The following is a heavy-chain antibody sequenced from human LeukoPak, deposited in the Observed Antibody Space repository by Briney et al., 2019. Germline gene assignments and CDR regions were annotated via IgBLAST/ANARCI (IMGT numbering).Heavy chain of an antibody. CDR3: ARGGRGWLEHAFDI. D-gene: IGHD6-19*01. CDR2: MNPNSGNT. V-gene: IGHV1-8*01. J-gene: IGHJ3*02. Sequence: ASVKVSCKASGYTFTSYDINWVRQATGQGPEWMGWMNPNSGNTGYAQKFQGRVTMTRNTSISTAYMELSSLRSEDTAVYYCARGGRGWLEHAFDIWGQGTMVTVSS. CDR1: GYTFTSYD.